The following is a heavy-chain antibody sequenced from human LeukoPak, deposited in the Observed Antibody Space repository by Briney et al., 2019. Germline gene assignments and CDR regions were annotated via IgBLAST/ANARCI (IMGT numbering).Heavy chain of an antibody. CDR3: ARVGSSGWWWFHNFDY. V-gene: IGHV1-46*01. J-gene: IGHJ4*02. CDR1: GYTFTSYY. D-gene: IGHD6-19*01. Sequence: GASVKVSCKASGYTFTSYYMHWVRQAPGQGLEWMGIINPSGGSTSYAQKFQGRVTMTRDTSTSTVYMELSRLRSDDTAVYYCARVGSSGWWWFHNFDYWGQGTLVTVSS. CDR2: INPSGGST.